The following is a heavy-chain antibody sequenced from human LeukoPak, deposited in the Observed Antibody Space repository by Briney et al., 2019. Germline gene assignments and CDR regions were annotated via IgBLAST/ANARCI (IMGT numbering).Heavy chain of an antibody. CDR2: INPSAGST. CDR1: GFTFGSYA. D-gene: IGHD3-16*01. Sequence: PGGSLRLSCAASGFTFGSYAMGWVRQAPGKGLEWVSTINPSAGSTYYADSVKGRFTISRDNSKNTLYLQMNSLRADDTAVYYCARLSDYWGQGTLVTVSS. CDR3: ARLSDY. J-gene: IGHJ4*02. V-gene: IGHV3-23*01.